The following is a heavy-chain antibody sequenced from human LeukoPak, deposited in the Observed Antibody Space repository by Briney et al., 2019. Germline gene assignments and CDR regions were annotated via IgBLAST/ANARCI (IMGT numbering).Heavy chain of an antibody. CDR3: AKDRGNYGNPTDY. CDR2: ISYDGSNK. D-gene: IGHD1-7*01. CDR1: GFTFSSYG. J-gene: IGHJ4*02. V-gene: IGHV3-30*18. Sequence: PGGSLRLSCAASGFTFSSYGMHWVRHAPGKGLEWVAVISYDGSNKYYADSVKGRFTISRDNSKNKLYLQMNSLRAEDTAVYYGAKDRGNYGNPTDYWGQGTLVTVSS.